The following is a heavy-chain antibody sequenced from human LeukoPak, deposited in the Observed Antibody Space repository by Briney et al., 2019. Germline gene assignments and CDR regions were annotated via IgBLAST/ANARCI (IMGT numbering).Heavy chain of an antibody. D-gene: IGHD3-10*01. V-gene: IGHV3-74*01. Sequence: PGGSLRLSCVASGFTLSRYWMHWVRQAPGKGLVWVSHINTDGSSTSYADSVKGRSTISRDNAKNTLYLQMNSLRAEDTAVYYCARFGWVPPTHFDYWGQGTLVTVSS. CDR2: INTDGSST. CDR1: GFTLSRYW. J-gene: IGHJ4*02. CDR3: ARFGWVPPTHFDY.